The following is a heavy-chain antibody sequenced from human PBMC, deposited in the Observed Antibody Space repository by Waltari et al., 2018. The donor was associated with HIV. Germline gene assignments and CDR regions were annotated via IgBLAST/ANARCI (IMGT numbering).Heavy chain of an antibody. D-gene: IGHD5-18*01. CDR2: IKSKTDGGTT. CDR3: TTGYRRGIQLWFHFDY. V-gene: IGHV3-15*01. CDR1: GFTFSNAW. Sequence: EVQLGESGGGLVKPGGSLRLSCAASGFTFSNAWMSWVRQAPGKGLEWVGRIKSKTDGGTTDYAAPVKGRFTISRDDSKNTLYLQMNSLKTEDTAVYYCTTGYRRGIQLWFHFDYWGQGTLVTVSS. J-gene: IGHJ4*02.